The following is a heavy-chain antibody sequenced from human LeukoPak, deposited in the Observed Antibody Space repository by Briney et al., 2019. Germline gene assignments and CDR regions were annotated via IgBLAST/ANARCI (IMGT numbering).Heavy chain of an antibody. D-gene: IGHD1-26*01. CDR3: AKGWGPSYSGNGGVDY. J-gene: IGHJ4*02. CDR1: GFTFSDYY. CDR2: IWYGGSNK. V-gene: IGHV3-30*02. Sequence: PGGSLRLSCAASGFTFSDYYMSWIRQAPGKGLEWVAVIWYGGSNKYYADSVKGRFTISRDNSKNTLYLQMSSLRAEDTAVYYCAKGWGPSYSGNGGVDYWGQGTLVTVSS.